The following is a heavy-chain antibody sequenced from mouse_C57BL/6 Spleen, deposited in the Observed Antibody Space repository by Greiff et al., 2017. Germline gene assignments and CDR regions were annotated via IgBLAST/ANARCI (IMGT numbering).Heavy chain of an antibody. CDR2: IDPSDSYT. J-gene: IGHJ2*01. CDR1: GYTFTSYW. CDR3: ARYNRGYFDY. D-gene: IGHD1-3*01. V-gene: IGHV1-69*01. Sequence: QVQLQQPGAELVMPGASVKLSCKASGYTFTSYWMHWVKQRPGPGLEWIGEIDPSDSYTNYNQKFKGKSTLTVDKSSSTAYMQLSSLTSEDSAVYYCARYNRGYFDYWGQGTTLTVSS.